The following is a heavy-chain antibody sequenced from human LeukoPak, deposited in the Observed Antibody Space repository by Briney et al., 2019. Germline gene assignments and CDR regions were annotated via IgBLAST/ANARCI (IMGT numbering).Heavy chain of an antibody. CDR3: ARVAGYCSSTSCSVYYYYYMDV. J-gene: IGHJ6*03. V-gene: IGHV4-59*01. CDR2: IYYSGST. D-gene: IGHD2-2*03. Sequence: SETLSLTCTVSGGSISSYYWSWIRQPPGKGLEWIGYIYYSGSTNYNPSLKSRVTISVDTSKNQFSLKLSSVTAADTAVYYCARVAGYCSSTSCSVYYYYYMDVWGKGTTVTVSS. CDR1: GGSISSYY.